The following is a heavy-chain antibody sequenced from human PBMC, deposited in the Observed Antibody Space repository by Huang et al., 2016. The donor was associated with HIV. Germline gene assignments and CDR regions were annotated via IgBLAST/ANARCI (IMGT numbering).Heavy chain of an antibody. Sequence: QVHLVQSGAEVKKPGASVKVSCKASGYTFTTYGLNWVRQAPGQGMEWMGWISTHKGDTKYTPKFQGRVTLTKDTSTSTVYFELRSLRADDTAVYYCARDVFHTRDLPSPDASDIWGQGTMVTVSS. V-gene: IGHV1-18*01. CDR3: ARDVFHTRDLPSPDASDI. CDR1: GYTFTTYG. D-gene: IGHD2-2*01. J-gene: IGHJ3*02. CDR2: ISTHKGDT.